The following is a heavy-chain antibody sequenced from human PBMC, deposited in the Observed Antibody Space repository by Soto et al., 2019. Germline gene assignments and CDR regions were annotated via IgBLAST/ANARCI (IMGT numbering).Heavy chain of an antibody. CDR1: GVTFGNSG. D-gene: IGHD2-21*02. CDR2: IIPIFDTT. J-gene: IGHJ4*02. Sequence: SVKVSCKASGVTFGNSGISWVRQAPVQGLEWMGGIIPIFDTTNYAQKLQGRITIIADESTNTVYMELSNLRSADTGVYYCARAPILVSVTLHENYFDSWGQGTLVTV. CDR3: ARAPILVSVTLHENYFDS. V-gene: IGHV1-69*13.